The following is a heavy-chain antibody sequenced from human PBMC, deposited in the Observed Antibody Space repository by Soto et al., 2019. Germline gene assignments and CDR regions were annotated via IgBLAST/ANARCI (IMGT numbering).Heavy chain of an antibody. J-gene: IGHJ4*02. CDR1: GYTFTSYG. CDR2: ISAYNGNT. V-gene: IGHV1-18*01. D-gene: IGHD6-13*01. Sequence: VASVKVSCKASGYTFTSYGISWVRQAPGQGLEWMGWISAYNGNTNYAQKLQGRVTMTTDTSTSTAYMELRSLRSDDTAVYYCALYYGEAAGSTFDYCGQGYLVTVSA. CDR3: ALYYGEAAGSTFDY.